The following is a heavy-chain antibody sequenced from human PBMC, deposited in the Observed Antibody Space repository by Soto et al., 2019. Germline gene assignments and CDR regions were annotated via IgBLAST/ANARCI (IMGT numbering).Heavy chain of an antibody. D-gene: IGHD3-16*01. V-gene: IGHV3-30*18. CDR2: ISYDGIDE. CDR1: GFIFTSFG. Sequence: HVQLVESGGGVVQPGTSLKLSCATSGFIFTSFGMHWLRQAPGKGLEWVAVISYDGIDENYADSVKGRFAISRDKSKSTVNLHMNTLRAEDTAVYYCAKDFRERATVALDVSWAQGTLVSFS. J-gene: IGHJ4*02. CDR3: AKDFRERATVALDVS.